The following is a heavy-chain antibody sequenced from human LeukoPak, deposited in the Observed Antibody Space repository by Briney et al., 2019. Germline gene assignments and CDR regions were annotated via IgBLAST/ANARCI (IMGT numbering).Heavy chain of an antibody. CDR2: ISWNNDNR. CDR3: AKDMVGSGGSGSGFDS. V-gene: IGHV3-9*01. D-gene: IGHD3-3*01. J-gene: IGHJ4*02. CDR1: GFTFEDYA. Sequence: PGGSLRLSCAASGFTFEDYAMHWVRQAPAKGPEWVSGISWNNDNRGYADSVKVRFTISRDNAKNSLYLQMNSLRAEDTALYYCAKDMVGSGGSGSGFDSWGQGTLVTVPS.